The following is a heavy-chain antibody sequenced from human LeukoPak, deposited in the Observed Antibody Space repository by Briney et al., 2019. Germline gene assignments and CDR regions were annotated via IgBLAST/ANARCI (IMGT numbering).Heavy chain of an antibody. J-gene: IGHJ4*02. V-gene: IGHV4-4*07. CDR3: ARRGSASYYYAY. Sequence: SATLSITSTVAGGSISGYFWNLIRQPAGKRREFIGLIYSSGTTNYHPSLRSRFPMSVERSKTQCSLNLSSVPAADAAVYYCARRGSASYYYAYWGQGTLVTVSS. CDR2: IYSSGTT. CDR1: GGSISGYF. D-gene: IGHD3-10*01.